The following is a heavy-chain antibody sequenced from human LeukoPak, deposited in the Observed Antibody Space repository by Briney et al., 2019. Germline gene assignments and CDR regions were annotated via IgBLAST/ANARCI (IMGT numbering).Heavy chain of an antibody. CDR3: AGHFGAWHYFDY. CDR2: IKSKTDGGTT. J-gene: IGHJ4*02. Sequence: GGSLRLSCAASGFTFSNAWMSWVRQAPGKGLEWVGRIKSKTDGGTTDYAAPVKGRFTISRDDSKNTLYLQMNSLRPEDTAVYYCAGHFGAWHYFDYWGQGTLVTVSS. V-gene: IGHV3-15*01. CDR1: GFTFSNAW. D-gene: IGHD3-3*01.